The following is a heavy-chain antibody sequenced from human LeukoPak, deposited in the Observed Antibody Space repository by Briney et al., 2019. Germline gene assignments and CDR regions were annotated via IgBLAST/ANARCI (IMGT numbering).Heavy chain of an antibody. D-gene: IGHD6-13*01. V-gene: IGHV4-59*01. CDR3: ARVKEGSSWDSFDY. Sequence: SETLSLTCTVSGDSISGYYWSWIRQSPGKAPEWIGHIHYSGSTNYKSSLQSRITISVERSKNQFSLKLTSVTAADTAVYYCARVKEGSSWDSFDYWGQGTLVTVSS. CDR2: IHYSGST. J-gene: IGHJ4*02. CDR1: GDSISGYY.